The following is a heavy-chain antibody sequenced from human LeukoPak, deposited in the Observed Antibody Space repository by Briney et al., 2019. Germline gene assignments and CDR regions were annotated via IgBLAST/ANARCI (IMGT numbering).Heavy chain of an antibody. CDR2: ISYDGSNK. Sequence: GRSLRLSCAASGFTFSSYAMHWVRQAPGKGLEWVVVISYDGSNKYYADSVKGRFTISRDNSKNTLYLQMNSLRAEDTAVYYCASPPINDILPLSHWGQGTLVTVSS. D-gene: IGHD3-9*01. CDR1: GFTFSSYA. J-gene: IGHJ4*02. CDR3: ASPPINDILPLSH. V-gene: IGHV3-30-3*01.